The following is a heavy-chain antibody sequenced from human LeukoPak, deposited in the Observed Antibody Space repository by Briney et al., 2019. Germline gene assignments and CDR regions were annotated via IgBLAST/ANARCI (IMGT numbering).Heavy chain of an antibody. CDR2: ISGSGSTI. V-gene: IGHV3-48*01. Sequence: PGGSLRLSCAASGFTFSTYSMNWVRQAPGKGLEWVSYISGSGSTIYYADSAKGRFTISRENAKNSLHLQMNSLRAEDTVVYYCVRFSFGSGKYYFDFWGEGTPLTVSS. CDR3: VRFSFGSGKYYFDF. D-gene: IGHD3-10*01. J-gene: IGHJ4*02. CDR1: GFTFSTYS.